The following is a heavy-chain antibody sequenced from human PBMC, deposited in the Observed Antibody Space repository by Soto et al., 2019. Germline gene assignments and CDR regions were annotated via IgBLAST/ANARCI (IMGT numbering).Heavy chain of an antibody. Sequence: EVQLVESGGGLVQPGRSLRLSCAASGFTFDDYAMHWVRQAPGKGLEWASGISWNSGSIGYADSVKGRFTISRDNAKNSLYLQMNSLRAEDTALYYCAKDLYRSSYYYGMDVWGQGTTVTVSS. CDR1: GFTFDDYA. CDR3: AKDLYRSSYYYGMDV. V-gene: IGHV3-9*01. D-gene: IGHD2-2*02. J-gene: IGHJ6*02. CDR2: ISWNSGSI.